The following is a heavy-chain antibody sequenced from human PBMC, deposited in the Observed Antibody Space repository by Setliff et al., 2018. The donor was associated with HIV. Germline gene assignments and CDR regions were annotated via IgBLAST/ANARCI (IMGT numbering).Heavy chain of an antibody. CDR2: VYYSGST. V-gene: IGHV4-59*11. CDR3: ARGGTTDPNYFGY. CDR1: GGSISSHY. Sequence: SETLSLTCTVSGGSISSHYWSWIRQPPGMGLEWIGYVYYSGSTKYNPSLKSRVTISVDTSKSQFSVKLTSVTPADTALYYCARGGTTDPNYFGYWGQGTLVTVSS. D-gene: IGHD4-17*01. J-gene: IGHJ4*02.